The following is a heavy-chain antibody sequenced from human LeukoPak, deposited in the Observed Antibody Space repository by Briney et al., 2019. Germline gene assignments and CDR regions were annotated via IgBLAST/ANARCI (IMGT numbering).Heavy chain of an antibody. J-gene: IGHJ4*02. D-gene: IGHD6-19*01. CDR3: AKDVSSGWYDDY. V-gene: IGHV3-15*01. Sequence: GGSLRLSCAASGFTFSNAWMSWVRQAPGKGLEWVGRIKSKTDGGATDYAAPVKGRFTISRDDSKNTLYLQMNSLRAEDTAVYYCAKDVSSGWYDDYWGQGTLVTVSS. CDR1: GFTFSNAW. CDR2: IKSKTDGGAT.